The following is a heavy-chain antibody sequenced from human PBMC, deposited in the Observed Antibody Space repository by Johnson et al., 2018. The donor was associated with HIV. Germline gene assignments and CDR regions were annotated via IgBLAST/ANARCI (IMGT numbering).Heavy chain of an antibody. D-gene: IGHD3-3*01. CDR2: IKSISDGGTT. J-gene: IGHJ3*02. CDR1: GFTFSNAW. CDR3: TTNFWSGFYPDAFDI. V-gene: IGHV3-15*01. Sequence: VESGGGLVKPGGSLRLPCAASGFTFSNAWMTWVRQAPGKGLEWVGRIKSISDGGTTDYAAPVRGRFSISRDDSETTVYLQMNSLKIEDTAFYYCTTNFWSGFYPDAFDIWGQGTIVTVSS.